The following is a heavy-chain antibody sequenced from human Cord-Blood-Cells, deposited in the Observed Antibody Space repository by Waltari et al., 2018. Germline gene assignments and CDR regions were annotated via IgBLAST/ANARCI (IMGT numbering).Heavy chain of an antibody. Sequence: QVQLVQSGAEVKKPGSSVKVSCKASGGTFSSYAISWVRQAPGQGLEWMGGIIPILVIANDAQKFQGRVTITADKSTSTAYMELSSLRSEDTAVYYCARSRGQQLVLGYYYYYYMDVWGKGTTVTVSS. V-gene: IGHV1-69*10. CDR1: GGTFSSYA. CDR2: IIPILVIA. CDR3: ARSRGQQLVLGYYYYYYMDV. J-gene: IGHJ6*03. D-gene: IGHD6-13*01.